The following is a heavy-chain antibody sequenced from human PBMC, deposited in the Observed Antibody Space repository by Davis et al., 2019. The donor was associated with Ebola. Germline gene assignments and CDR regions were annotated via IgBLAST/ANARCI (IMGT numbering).Heavy chain of an antibody. Sequence: PGESLKISCAASGFTFSTYWMHWVRQAPGKGLVWVSRIKSDGRSTYYADSVKGRFTISRDNAKNTLYLQMNSLRDEDTAVYYCARGPNYYDGYWGQGTLVTVSS. V-gene: IGHV3-74*01. J-gene: IGHJ4*02. CDR3: ARGPNYYDGY. D-gene: IGHD3-22*01. CDR2: IKSDGRST. CDR1: GFTFSTYW.